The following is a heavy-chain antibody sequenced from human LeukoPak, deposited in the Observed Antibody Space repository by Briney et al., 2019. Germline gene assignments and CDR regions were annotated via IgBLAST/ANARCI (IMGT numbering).Heavy chain of an antibody. Sequence: PGGSLRLSCAASGFTFSSYSMNWVRQAPGKGPDWASSISSSSSYIYYADSVKGRFTISRDNAKNSLYLQMNSLRAEDTAVYYCARDRYYDSSGYYDEDAFDIWGQGTMVTVSS. CDR3: ARDRYYDSSGYYDEDAFDI. D-gene: IGHD3-22*01. J-gene: IGHJ3*02. V-gene: IGHV3-21*01. CDR2: ISSSSSYI. CDR1: GFTFSSYS.